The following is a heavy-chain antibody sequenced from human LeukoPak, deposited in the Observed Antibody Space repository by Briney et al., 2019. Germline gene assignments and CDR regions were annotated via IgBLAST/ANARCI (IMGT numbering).Heavy chain of an antibody. CDR1: GGPIRSYY. CDR3: ARVSAAGMEFHYGMDV. V-gene: IGHV4-59*01. J-gene: IGHJ6*02. D-gene: IGHD6-13*01. CDR2: IHYSEST. Sequence: PSETLSLTCTVSGGPIRSYYWSWMRQPPGKGLEWIGNIHYSESTNFNPSLKSRVAIAVDTSKNQFSLSMRSVTAADTAVYYCARVSAAGMEFHYGMDVWGQGTTV.